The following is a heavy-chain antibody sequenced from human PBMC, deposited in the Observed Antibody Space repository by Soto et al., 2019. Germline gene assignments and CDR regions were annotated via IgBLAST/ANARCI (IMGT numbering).Heavy chain of an antibody. CDR1: GDSINSGSYY. V-gene: IGHV4-31*03. J-gene: IGHJ4*01. CDR3: AMAHVMVVSGSTSDY. Sequence: PSATLSLTCTVSGDSINSGSYYWTWIRQYPGEGLEWIGCIYTDGGTDYSPSLKSRVYMSMDRSKNQFYLRLTSVTAADAAVYFCAMAHVMVVSGSTSDYWGHGTLVTVSS. CDR2: IYTDGGT. D-gene: IGHD2-2*01.